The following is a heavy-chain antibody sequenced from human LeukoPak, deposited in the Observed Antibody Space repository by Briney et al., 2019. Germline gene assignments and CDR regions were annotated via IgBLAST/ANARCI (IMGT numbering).Heavy chain of an antibody. CDR3: ARGRADFDY. Sequence: PSVTLSLTCAVYGGSFSGYYWSWIRQPPGKGLEWIGEINHSGSTNYNPSLKSRVTISVDTSKNQFSLKLSSVTAADTAVYYCARGRADFDYWGQGTLVTVSS. CDR1: GGSFSGYY. V-gene: IGHV4-34*01. CDR2: INHSGST. J-gene: IGHJ4*02.